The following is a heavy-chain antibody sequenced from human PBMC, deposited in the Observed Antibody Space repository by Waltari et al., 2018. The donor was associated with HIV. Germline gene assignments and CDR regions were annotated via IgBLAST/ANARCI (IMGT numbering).Heavy chain of an antibody. D-gene: IGHD3-22*01. V-gene: IGHV1-24*01. CDR1: GYALNAVP. Sequence: QVQMVQPGAEVKKPGASVKVTCTVSGYALNAVPIHAVRTAPDTGLEGMGGFDPEDGETIYAQKFQGRVTMTEDTSTDTAYMELSSLRSEDTAVYYCATDRGYYYDSPSGRAFDIWGQGTMVTVSS. CDR3: ATDRGYYYDSPSGRAFDI. J-gene: IGHJ3*02. CDR2: FDPEDGET.